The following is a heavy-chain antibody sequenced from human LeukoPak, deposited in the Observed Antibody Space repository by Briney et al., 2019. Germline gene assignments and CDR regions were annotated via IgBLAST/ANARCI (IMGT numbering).Heavy chain of an antibody. Sequence: GGSLRLSCAASGFTFSSYSMNWVRQAPGKGLEWVSYISSSSSSTIYYADSVKGRFSVSRDNAKNSLYLQMNSLRDEDTAVFYCARGSNIVGTTTYFDFWGQGTLVTVSS. D-gene: IGHD1-26*01. CDR1: GFTFSSYS. CDR2: ISSSSSSTI. CDR3: ARGSNIVGTTTYFDF. V-gene: IGHV3-48*02. J-gene: IGHJ4*02.